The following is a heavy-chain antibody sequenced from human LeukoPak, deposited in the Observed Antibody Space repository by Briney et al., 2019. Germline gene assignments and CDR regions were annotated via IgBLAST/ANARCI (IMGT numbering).Heavy chain of an antibody. Sequence: ASVKVSCKASGYTFTSYYIHWVRQAPGQGLEWMGWINPNSGGTNYAQKFQGRVTMTRDTSISTAYMELNRLRSDDTAVYYCARGGSYGSGSKGWFDPWGQGTLVTVSS. CDR2: INPNSGGT. J-gene: IGHJ5*02. CDR3: ARGGSYGSGSKGWFDP. D-gene: IGHD3-10*01. V-gene: IGHV1-2*02. CDR1: GYTFTSYY.